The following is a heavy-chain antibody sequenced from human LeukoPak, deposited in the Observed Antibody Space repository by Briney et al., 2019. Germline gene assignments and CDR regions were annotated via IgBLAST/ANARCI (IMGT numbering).Heavy chain of an antibody. J-gene: IGHJ6*02. V-gene: IGHV4-59*01. Sequence: SETLSLTCTVSGGSISSYYWSWIRQPPGKGLEWIGYIYYSGSTDYNPSLKSRVTISVDTSKNQFSLKLSSVTAADTAVYYCARGGYCSSTSCYAYYYYGMDVWGQGTTVTVSS. D-gene: IGHD2-2*03. CDR3: ARGGYCSSTSCYAYYYYGMDV. CDR1: GGSISSYY. CDR2: IYYSGST.